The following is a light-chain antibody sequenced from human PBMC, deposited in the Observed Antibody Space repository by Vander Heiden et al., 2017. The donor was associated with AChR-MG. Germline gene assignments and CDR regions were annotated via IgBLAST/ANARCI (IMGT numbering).Light chain of an antibody. J-gene: IGKJ2*01. Sequence: EIVVTQSPGTLSLSPGERATLSCRANQSVSSAFVAWYQQKPGQAPRLRIYGASSRATSIPDRFSGSGSGADFTLTISRLEPQDFGVYYCQQRAFGQGTKLEIK. CDR2: GAS. V-gene: IGKV3-20*01. CDR1: QSVSSAF. CDR3: QQRA.